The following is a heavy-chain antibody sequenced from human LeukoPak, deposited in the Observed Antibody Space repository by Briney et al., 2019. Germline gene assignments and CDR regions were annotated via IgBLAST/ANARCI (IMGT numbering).Heavy chain of an antibody. J-gene: IGHJ6*03. D-gene: IGHD2-2*01. CDR3: ARDLIVVVPAAHDYYYYYYMDV. V-gene: IGHV4-61*02. Sequence: SETLSLTCTVSGDSISDYYNDYYWTWVRQPAGKGLEWIGRIYTSGSTNYNPSLKSRVTISVDTSKNQFSLKLSSVTAADTAVYYCARDLIVVVPAAHDYYYYYYMDVWGKGTTVTVSS. CDR2: IYTSGST. CDR1: GDSISDYY.